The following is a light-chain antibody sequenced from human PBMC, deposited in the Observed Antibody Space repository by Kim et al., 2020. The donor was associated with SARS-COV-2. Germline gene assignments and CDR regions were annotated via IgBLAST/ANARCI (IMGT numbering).Light chain of an antibody. Sequence: SPGERATLSCRASHSVSSYLACYQQKPGQAPRLLFYAASNRATGIPARFSGSGSGTVFPLTISSLEPEVFAVYYCQQRSNWPPITFGPGTKVDIK. V-gene: IGKV3-11*01. CDR3: QQRSNWPPIT. J-gene: IGKJ3*01. CDR2: AAS. CDR1: HSVSSY.